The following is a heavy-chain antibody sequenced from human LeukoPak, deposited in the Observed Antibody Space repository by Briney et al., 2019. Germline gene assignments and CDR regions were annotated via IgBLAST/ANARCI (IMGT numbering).Heavy chain of an antibody. CDR1: GFTFDDYT. CDR3: AKDYYALLWFGEFNRKYYFDY. J-gene: IGHJ4*02. Sequence: GGSLRLSCAASGFTFDDYTMHWVRHAPGKGLEGVSLISWDGGSTFAESVKGRFTISRDNSKNTLYLQMNSLRAEDTAVYYCAKDYYALLWFGEFNRKYYFDYWGQGTLVTVSS. CDR2: ISWDGGST. D-gene: IGHD3-10*01. V-gene: IGHV3-43*01.